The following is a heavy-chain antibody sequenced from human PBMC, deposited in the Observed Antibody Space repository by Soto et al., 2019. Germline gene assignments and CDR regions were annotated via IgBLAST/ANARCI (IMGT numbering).Heavy chain of an antibody. D-gene: IGHD2-21*02. CDR3: ARDGMTTGDT. CDR1: GVSVRSDT. Sequence: SSETLSLTCIVSGVSVRSDTWSWVRQPANKGLEWIGRVFSSVSATYNHSLKSRVTITMDTPENRISLKLDSVTAADAGVYYCARDGMTTGDTWGPGTAVTVSS. J-gene: IGHJ4*02. V-gene: IGHV4-4*07. CDR2: VFSSVSA.